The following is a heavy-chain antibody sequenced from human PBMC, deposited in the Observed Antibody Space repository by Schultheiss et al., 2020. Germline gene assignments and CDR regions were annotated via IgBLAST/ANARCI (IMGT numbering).Heavy chain of an antibody. CDR3: TTSRPVVPAAMDYYYYGMDV. J-gene: IGHJ6*02. CDR2: ISYDGSNK. CDR1: GFTFSSYA. D-gene: IGHD2-2*01. V-gene: IGHV3-30-3*01. Sequence: GGSLRLSCAASGFTFSSYAMHWVRQAPGKGLEWVAVISYDGSNKYYADSVKGRFTISRDNSKNTLYLQMNSLKTEDTAVYYCTTSRPVVPAAMDYYYYGMDVWGQGTTVTVSS.